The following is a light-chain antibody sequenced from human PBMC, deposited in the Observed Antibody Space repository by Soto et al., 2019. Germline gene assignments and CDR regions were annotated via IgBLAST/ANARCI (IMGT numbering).Light chain of an antibody. J-gene: IGKJ1*01. CDR3: QQYGASRWT. CDR1: QNVASAY. V-gene: IGKV3-20*01. CDR2: GAS. Sequence: EIVLTQSPGTLSLSPGERATLSCRASQNVASAYLAWYQHKPGQAPRLLIYGASSRATGVPDRISGWGSGADFTLTISRVEPEDCAVYYCQQYGASRWTFGQGTKV.